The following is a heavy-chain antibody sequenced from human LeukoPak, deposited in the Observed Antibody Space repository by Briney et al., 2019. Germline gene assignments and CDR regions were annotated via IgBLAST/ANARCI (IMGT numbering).Heavy chain of an antibody. V-gene: IGHV3-7*01. CDR3: AKDAPREHQLAT. CDR1: GFTFSTYG. Sequence: GGSLRLSCAASGFTFSTYGMHWVRQAPGKGLEWVANIKQDGSEEYYVDSVKGRFTISRDNSKNTLYLQMTSLRPEDTAVYYCAKDAPREHQLATWGQGTLVTVSS. D-gene: IGHD6-13*01. CDR2: IKQDGSEE. J-gene: IGHJ4*02.